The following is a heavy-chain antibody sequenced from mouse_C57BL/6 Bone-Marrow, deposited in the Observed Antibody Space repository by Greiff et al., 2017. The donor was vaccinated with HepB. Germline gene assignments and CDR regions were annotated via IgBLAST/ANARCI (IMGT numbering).Heavy chain of an antibody. CDR1: GFNIKDYY. CDR3: TTGDDYDPYAMDY. CDR2: IDPENGDT. V-gene: IGHV14-4*01. D-gene: IGHD2-4*01. Sequence: VQLQHSGAELVRPGSSVKLSCTASGFNIKDYYMHWVKQRPEQGLEWIGWIDPENGDTEDASKFQGKATISAETSSNTAYLQLSSLTSEDTAVYYGTTGDDYDPYAMDYWGQGTSVTVSS. J-gene: IGHJ4*01.